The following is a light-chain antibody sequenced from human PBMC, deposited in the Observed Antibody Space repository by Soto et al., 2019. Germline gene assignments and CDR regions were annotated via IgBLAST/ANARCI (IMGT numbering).Light chain of an antibody. CDR3: QQYDNLPIT. CDR2: DAS. CDR1: QDISNY. V-gene: IGKV1-33*01. J-gene: IGKJ4*01. Sequence: DIQMTQSPSSLSASVGDRVTITCQASQDISNYLNWYQQKPGKAPKLLIYDASNLETGVPSRFSGSGSGTDFTLTISSLQSEDIATYYCQQYDNLPITFGGGTKVEIK.